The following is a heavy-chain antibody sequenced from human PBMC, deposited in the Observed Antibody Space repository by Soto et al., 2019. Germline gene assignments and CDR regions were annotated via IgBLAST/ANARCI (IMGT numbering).Heavy chain of an antibody. CDR1: GGSISSGGYY. CDR2: IYYSGST. V-gene: IGHV4-31*03. J-gene: IGHJ4*02. CDR3: ASSYYYDSSGYYHRY. D-gene: IGHD3-22*01. Sequence: SETLSLTCTVSGGSISSGGYYWSWIRQHPGKGLEWIGYIYYSGSTYYNPSLKSRVTISVDTSKDQFSLKLSSVTAADTAVYYCASSYYYDSSGYYHRYWGQGTLVTVSS.